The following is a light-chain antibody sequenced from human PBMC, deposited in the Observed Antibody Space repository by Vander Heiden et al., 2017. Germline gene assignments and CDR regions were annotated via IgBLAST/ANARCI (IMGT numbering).Light chain of an antibody. CDR2: DVN. J-gene: IGLJ2*01. Sequence: SALTHSASVTGSPCQSITTSSAGSSRDIGASNFISWYRQYPDKVPSLLLYDVNRRPSGVSDRFSGSKCDTTASLTISGLQPNDEARYFCGSYITNSTLVFGGGTALTVL. CDR1: SRDIGASNF. CDR3: GSYITNSTLV. V-gene: IGLV2-14*03.